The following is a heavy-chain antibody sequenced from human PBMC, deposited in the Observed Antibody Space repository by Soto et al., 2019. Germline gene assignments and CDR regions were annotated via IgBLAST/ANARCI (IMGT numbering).Heavy chain of an antibody. V-gene: IGHV1-2*02. D-gene: IGHD6-19*01. CDR3: ARDTVAVDGTYYYYYYGMDV. Sequence: XSVKVACKASGYPFTGYYMHWVRQAPGQGLEWMGWINPNSGGTNYAQKFQGRVTMTRDTSISTAYMELSRLRSDDTAVYYCARDTVAVDGTYYYYYYGMDVWGQGTTVTVSS. J-gene: IGHJ6*02. CDR1: GYPFTGYY. CDR2: INPNSGGT.